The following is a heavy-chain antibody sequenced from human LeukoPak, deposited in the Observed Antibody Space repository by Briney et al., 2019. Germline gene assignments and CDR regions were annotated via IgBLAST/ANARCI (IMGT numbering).Heavy chain of an antibody. CDR1: GFTVSSNY. CDR3: AKGYSSGWPYYFDY. Sequence: GGSLRLSCAASGFTVSSNYMSWVRQAPGKGLEWVSTISGSGGSTYYADSVKGRFTISRDNSKNTLYLQVNSLRAEDTAVYYCAKGYSSGWPYYFDYWGQGTLVTVSS. CDR2: ISGSGGST. J-gene: IGHJ4*02. D-gene: IGHD6-19*01. V-gene: IGHV3-23*01.